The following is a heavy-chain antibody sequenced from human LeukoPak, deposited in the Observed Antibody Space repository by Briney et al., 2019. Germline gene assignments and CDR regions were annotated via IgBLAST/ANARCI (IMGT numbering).Heavy chain of an antibody. J-gene: IGHJ4*02. Sequence: SETLSLTCTVSGGSISTNNYYWGWIRQPPGKGLEYIGNIFYSGTSYYNPSLKSRLTMSVDTSKNQFSLKLGSVTAADTAVYSCVRRRDGYNWYFDDWGQGTLVTVSS. CDR3: VRRRDGYNWYFDD. D-gene: IGHD5-24*01. CDR2: IFYSGTS. CDR1: GGSISTNNYY. V-gene: IGHV4-39*01.